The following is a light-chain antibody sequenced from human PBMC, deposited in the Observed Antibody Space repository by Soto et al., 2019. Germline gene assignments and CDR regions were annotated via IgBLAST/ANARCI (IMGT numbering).Light chain of an antibody. V-gene: IGKV1-5*03. Sequence: DIQMTQSPSSVSASVGDRVTITCRASQGISSWLAWYQQKPGKAPKILIYKASSLESGVPSRFSGSGSGTEFTLTISSLRPDDFATYYCQHYNGYRWTFGQGTKVDIK. CDR1: QGISSW. CDR2: KAS. J-gene: IGKJ1*01. CDR3: QHYNGYRWT.